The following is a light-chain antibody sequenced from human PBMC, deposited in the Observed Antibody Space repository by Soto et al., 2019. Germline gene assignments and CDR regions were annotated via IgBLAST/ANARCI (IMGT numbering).Light chain of an antibody. J-gene: IGKJ1*01. CDR1: QSLQHNNGNTL. CDR3: MQALQTPRT. Sequence: EIVMTQSPLSLTVTPGEPASISCKSSQSLQHNNGNTLLDWYMQKPGQSPQLLIYLASRRAPGAPDRVSGSGSGTDFTLRISTVEADDAAIYYCMQALQTPRTFGRGTKLEI. CDR2: LAS. V-gene: IGKV2-28*01.